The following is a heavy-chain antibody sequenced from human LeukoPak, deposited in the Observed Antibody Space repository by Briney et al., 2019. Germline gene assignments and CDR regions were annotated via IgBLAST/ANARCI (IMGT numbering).Heavy chain of an antibody. CDR3: ASPGYSSGWYFQY. D-gene: IGHD6-19*01. V-gene: IGHV3-7*03. CDR1: GFIFNDFW. J-gene: IGHJ4*02. CDR2: IRQDGGAK. Sequence: GGSLRLSCTASGFIFNDFWMSWVRQAPGEGPEWVANIRQDGGAKNYLDSVQGRFTISRDNSKNTLYLQMNSLRAEDTAVYYCASPGYSSGWYFQYWGQGTLVTVSS.